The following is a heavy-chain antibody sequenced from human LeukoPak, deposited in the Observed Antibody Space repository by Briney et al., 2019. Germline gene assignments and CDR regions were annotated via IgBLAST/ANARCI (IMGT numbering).Heavy chain of an antibody. CDR3: ARDRGDYDYVWGSYRYSGPFDY. J-gene: IGHJ4*02. V-gene: IGHV1-18*01. D-gene: IGHD3-16*02. CDR2: ISAYNGNT. Sequence: ASVKVSCKASGYTFTSYGISWVRQAPGQGLEWMGWISAYNGNTNYAQKLQGRVTMTTDTSTSTAYMELRSLRSDDTAVYYCARDRGDYDYVWGSYRYSGPFDYWGQGTLATVSS. CDR1: GYTFTSYG.